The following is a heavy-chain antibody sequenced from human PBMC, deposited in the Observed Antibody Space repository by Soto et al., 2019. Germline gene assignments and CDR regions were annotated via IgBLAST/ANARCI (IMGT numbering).Heavy chain of an antibody. V-gene: IGHV3-48*03. D-gene: IGHD3-22*01. CDR2: ISSSGSTI. J-gene: IGHJ4*02. CDR1: GFTFSSYE. CDR3: ARPYYDSSGYGL. Sequence: PGGSLRLSCAASGFTFSSYEMNWVRQAPGKGLEWVSYISSSGSTIYYADSVKGRFTISRDNAKNSLYLQMNSLRAEDTAVYYCARPYYDSSGYGLWGQGTLVTVSS.